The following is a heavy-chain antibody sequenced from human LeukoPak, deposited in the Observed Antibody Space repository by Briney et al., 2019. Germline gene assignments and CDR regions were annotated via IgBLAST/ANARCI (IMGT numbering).Heavy chain of an antibody. CDR1: GYTFTSYD. J-gene: IGHJ3*02. CDR2: MNPNSGNT. D-gene: IGHD3-22*01. CDR3: ARDYDSSGYYHDAFDI. V-gene: IGHV1-8*01. Sequence: ASVKVSCKASGYTFTSYDINWVRQATGQGLEWMGWMNPNSGNTGYAQKFQGRVTMTRNTSISTAYMELSSLRSEDTAVYYCARDYDSSGYYHDAFDIWGQGTMVTVSS.